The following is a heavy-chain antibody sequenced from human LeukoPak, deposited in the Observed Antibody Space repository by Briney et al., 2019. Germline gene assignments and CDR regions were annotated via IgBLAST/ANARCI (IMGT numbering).Heavy chain of an antibody. CDR2: IYSGGST. J-gene: IGHJ4*02. CDR3: ARTYYYGSGLNY. V-gene: IGHV3-53*01. CDR1: GFTVSSNY. Sequence: GGSLRLSCAASGFTVSSNYMSWVRQAPGKGLEWVSVIYSGGSTYYADSVKGRFTISRDNSKNTLYLQMNSLRAEDTAVYYCARTYYYGSGLNYWGQGTLVTASS. D-gene: IGHD3-10*01.